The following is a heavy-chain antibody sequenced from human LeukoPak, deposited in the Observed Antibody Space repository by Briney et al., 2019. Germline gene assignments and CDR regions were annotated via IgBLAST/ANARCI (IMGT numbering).Heavy chain of an antibody. CDR2: IYYSGST. V-gene: IGHV4-59*01. J-gene: IGHJ3*02. CDR3: AREAGLGAFDI. D-gene: IGHD6-19*01. Sequence: PSETLSLTCTVSGGSISSYYWSWIRQPPGKGLEWIGYIYYSGSTNYNPSLKSRVTISVDTSKNQFSLKPSSVTAADTAVYYCAREAGLGAFDIWGQGTMVTVSS. CDR1: GGSISSYY.